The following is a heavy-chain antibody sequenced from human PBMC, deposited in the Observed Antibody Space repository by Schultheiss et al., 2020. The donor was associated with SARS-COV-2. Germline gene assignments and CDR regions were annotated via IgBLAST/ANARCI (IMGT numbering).Heavy chain of an antibody. V-gene: IGHV4-61*05. D-gene: IGHD1-26*01. CDR2: IYYSGST. CDR1: GGSISSSSYY. CDR3: ARSGWELLYYFDY. J-gene: IGHJ4*02. Sequence: SETLSLTCTVSGGSISSSSYYWGWIRQPPGKGLEWIGYIYYSGSTNYNPSLKSRVTISVDTSKNQFSLKLSSVTAADTAVYYCARSGWELLYYFDYWGQGTLVTVSS.